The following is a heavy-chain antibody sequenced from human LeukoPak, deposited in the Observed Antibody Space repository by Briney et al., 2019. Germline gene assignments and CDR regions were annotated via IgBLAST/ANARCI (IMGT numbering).Heavy chain of an antibody. V-gene: IGHV4-34*01. Sequence: SETLSLTCAVYGGSFSGYYWSWIRQPPGKGLEWIGEFYHSGSTNYNPSLKSRVTISVDKSKNQFSLKLSSVTAADTAVYYCARILAVAGSFDYWGQGTLVTVSS. CDR1: GGSFSGYY. CDR3: ARILAVAGSFDY. J-gene: IGHJ4*02. D-gene: IGHD6-19*01. CDR2: FYHSGST.